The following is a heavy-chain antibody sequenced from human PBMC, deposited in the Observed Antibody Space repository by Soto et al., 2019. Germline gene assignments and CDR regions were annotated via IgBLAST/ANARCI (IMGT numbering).Heavy chain of an antibody. V-gene: IGHV1-18*01. Sequence: QGLLVQSGAEVKQPGASVKVSCKASGYSFTTYGISWVRQAPGQGLEWMGWISGYNGDTNNAQKFQDRVTMTIDRCTTTAYLELRSLTSNETAVYYYSTKRHPPYYYYGMDVWGQGTTVTVSS. CDR1: GYSFTTYG. J-gene: IGHJ6*02. CDR3: STKRHPPYYYYGMDV. CDR2: ISGYNGDT.